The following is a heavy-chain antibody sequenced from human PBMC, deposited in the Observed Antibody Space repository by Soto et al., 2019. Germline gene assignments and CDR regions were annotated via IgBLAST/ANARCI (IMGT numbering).Heavy chain of an antibody. CDR1: GGSISSSSYY. D-gene: IGHD4-17*01. Sequence: PSETLSLTCTVSGGSISSSSYYWGWIRQPPGKGLEWIGSIYYSGSTYYNPSLKSRVTISVDTSKNQFSLKLSSVTAADTAVYYCARLCRHGPECYYYYGMDVWGQGTTVT. CDR3: ARLCRHGPECYYYYGMDV. J-gene: IGHJ6*02. V-gene: IGHV4-39*01. CDR2: IYYSGST.